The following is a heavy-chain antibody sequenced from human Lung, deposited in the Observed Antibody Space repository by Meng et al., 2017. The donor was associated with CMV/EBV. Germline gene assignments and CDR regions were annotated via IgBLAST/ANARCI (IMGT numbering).Heavy chain of an antibody. J-gene: IGHJ4*02. Sequence: FAFSSSAMSWVRQAPGKGLEWVSAISGSGGSTYYADSVKGRFTISRDNSKNTLYLQMNSLRAEDTAVYYCAKPGGWYYYDSSGYYYYWGQGTLVTVSS. V-gene: IGHV3-23*01. CDR2: ISGSGGST. CDR1: FAFSSSA. CDR3: AKPGGWYYYDSSGYYYY. D-gene: IGHD3-22*01.